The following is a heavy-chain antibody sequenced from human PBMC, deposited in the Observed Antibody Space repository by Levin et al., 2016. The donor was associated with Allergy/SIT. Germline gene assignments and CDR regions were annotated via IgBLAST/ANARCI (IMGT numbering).Heavy chain of an antibody. CDR2: ISGSGGST. V-gene: IGHV3-23*01. J-gene: IGHJ4*02. Sequence: GESLKISCAASGFTFSSYAMSWVRQAPGKGLEWVSAISGSGGSTYYADSVKGRFTISRDNSKNTLYLQMNSLRAEDTAVYYCAKVNRVVVPAAIFNYWGQGTLVTVSS. CDR1: GFTFSSYA. CDR3: AKVNRVVVPAAIFNY. D-gene: IGHD2-2*01.